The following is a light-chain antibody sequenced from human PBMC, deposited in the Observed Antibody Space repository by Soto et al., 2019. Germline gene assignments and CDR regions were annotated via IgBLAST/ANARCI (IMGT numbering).Light chain of an antibody. Sequence: NFMLTQPHSVSESPGKTVTISCTRSSGSIASNYVQWYQQRPGSAPTTVIYEDNQRPSGVPDRFSGSIDSSSNSASLTISGLKTEDEAAYYCQSYDSSNHGVFGGGTQLTVL. J-gene: IGLJ3*02. CDR1: SGSIASNY. CDR2: EDN. CDR3: QSYDSSNHGV. V-gene: IGLV6-57*03.